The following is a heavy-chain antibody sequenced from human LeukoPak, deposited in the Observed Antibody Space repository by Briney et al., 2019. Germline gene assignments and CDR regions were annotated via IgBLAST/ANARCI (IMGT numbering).Heavy chain of an antibody. V-gene: IGHV3-53*01. CDR2: IYGGGST. D-gene: IGHD2-21*01. CDR3: ARGGSGDIFDI. J-gene: IGHJ3*02. Sequence: GGSLRFSCAASGFTFSSYWMSWVRQAPGKGLEWVSVIYGGGSTDYADSVKGRFTISRDNLKNTLYLQMNSLRAEDTAVYYCARGGSGDIFDIWGQGTMVTVSS. CDR1: GFTFSSYW.